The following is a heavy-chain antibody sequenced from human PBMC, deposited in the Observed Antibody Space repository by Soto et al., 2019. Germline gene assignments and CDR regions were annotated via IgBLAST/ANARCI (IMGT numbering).Heavy chain of an antibody. CDR2: ISLYSDGT. J-gene: IGHJ4*02. Sequence: ASVKVSCTTSGYTFSNYGITWVRQAPGQPLEWLGWISLYSDGTNYAQKFQGRVSMTTDTSTTTAYMELRSLRSDDTAVYYGARVVPGAEAEFGHLGKGTMGTVPS. V-gene: IGHV1-18*01. CDR3: ARVVPGAEAEFGH. D-gene: IGHD2-2*01. CDR1: GYTFSNYG.